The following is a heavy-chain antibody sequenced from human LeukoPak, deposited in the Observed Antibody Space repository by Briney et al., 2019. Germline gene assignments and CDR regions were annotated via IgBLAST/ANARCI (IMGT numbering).Heavy chain of an antibody. D-gene: IGHD3-10*01. CDR2: ISGSGGST. Sequence: GGSLRLSCAASGSTFSSHWMHWVRQAPGKGLEWVSAISGSGGSTYYADSVKGRFTISRDNSKNTLYLQMNSLRAEDAAVYYCAKAVVRGVIDYWGQGTLVTVSS. J-gene: IGHJ4*02. CDR3: AKAVVRGVIDY. CDR1: GSTFSSHW. V-gene: IGHV3-23*01.